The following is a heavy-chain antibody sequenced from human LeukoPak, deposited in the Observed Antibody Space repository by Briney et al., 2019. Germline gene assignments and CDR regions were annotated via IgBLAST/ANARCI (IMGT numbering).Heavy chain of an antibody. Sequence: GGSLRLSCAASGFTFDDYAMHWVRQAPGKGLEWVSGISWNSGSITYADSVKGRFTISRDNAKDSLYLQMNSLRAEDTALYYCAKDSLSSGDLDYWGQGTLVTVSS. V-gene: IGHV3-9*01. CDR3: AKDSLSSGDLDY. J-gene: IGHJ4*02. CDR2: ISWNSGSI. CDR1: GFTFDDYA. D-gene: IGHD1-1*01.